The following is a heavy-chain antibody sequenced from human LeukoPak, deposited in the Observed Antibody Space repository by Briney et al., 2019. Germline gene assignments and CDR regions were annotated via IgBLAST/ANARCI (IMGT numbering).Heavy chain of an antibody. V-gene: IGHV3-48*03. CDR2: ISSSGSTI. J-gene: IGHJ6*04. CDR1: GFTFSSYA. Sequence: GGSLRLSCAASGFTFSSYAMSWVRQAPGKGLEWVSYISSSGSTIYYADSVKGRFTISRDNAKNSLYLQMDSLRAEETAVYYCAELGITMIGGVWGKGTTVPISS. D-gene: IGHD3-10*02. CDR3: AELGITMIGGV.